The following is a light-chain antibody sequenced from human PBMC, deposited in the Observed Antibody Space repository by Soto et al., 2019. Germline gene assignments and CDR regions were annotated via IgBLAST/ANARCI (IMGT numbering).Light chain of an antibody. V-gene: IGLV2-14*01. CDR2: EVS. CDR3: SSYTTSSTSPYV. Sequence: QSALTQPASVSGSPGQSITISCTGTSSDVGGYNSVSWYQQHPGKAPKLMIYEVSNRPSGVSNRFSGSKSGNTASLTISGLQAEDEADYYYSSYTTSSTSPYVFGTGTKLTVL. J-gene: IGLJ1*01. CDR1: SSDVGGYNS.